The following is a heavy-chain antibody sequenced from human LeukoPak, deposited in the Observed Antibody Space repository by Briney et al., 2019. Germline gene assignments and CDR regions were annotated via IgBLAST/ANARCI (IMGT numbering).Heavy chain of an antibody. CDR1: GDSISSCRYC. J-gene: IGHJ4*02. V-gene: IGHV4-39*02. D-gene: IGHD3-10*01. Sequence: SGTLSLSCTASGDSISSCRYCWVWIGQPTGQGLEWIGSVFQSVASSYNPSLQRRVTTSIDTSKNHCSLKLSSVTAADTAVYYCARKYYGTFEFWGQGTLVPVSP. CDR2: VFQSVAS. CDR3: ARKYYGTFEF.